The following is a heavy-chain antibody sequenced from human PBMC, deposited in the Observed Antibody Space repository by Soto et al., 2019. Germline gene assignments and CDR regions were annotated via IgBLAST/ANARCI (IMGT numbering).Heavy chain of an antibody. Sequence: EVQLVESGGGLVQPGGSLRLSCAASGFSFSDYYINWVRQAPGKGLEWVGRTRNKASSYTTDYAAFVKGRFTISRDDSKNLIYLQMNSVKTEDKAGYYCAREGSSSGPDYEYWGQGTLVTVSS. J-gene: IGHJ4*02. V-gene: IGHV3-72*01. D-gene: IGHD3-22*01. CDR1: GFSFSDYY. CDR3: AREGSSSGPDYEY. CDR2: TRNKASSYTT.